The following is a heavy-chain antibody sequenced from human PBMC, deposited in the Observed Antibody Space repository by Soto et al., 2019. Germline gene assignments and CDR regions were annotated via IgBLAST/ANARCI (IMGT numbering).Heavy chain of an antibody. CDR2: INHSGST. Sequence: SETLSLTCAVYGGSFSGYYWSWIRQPPGKGLEWIGEINHSGSTNYNPSLKSRVTISVDTSKNQFSLKLSSVTAADTAVYYCARGLITINMDFWGKGTTVTVSS. CDR1: GGSFSGYY. V-gene: IGHV4-34*01. CDR3: ARGLITINMDF. D-gene: IGHD3-3*01. J-gene: IGHJ6*03.